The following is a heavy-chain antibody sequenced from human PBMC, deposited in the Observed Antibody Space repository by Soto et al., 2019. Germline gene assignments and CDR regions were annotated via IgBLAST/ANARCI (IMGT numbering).Heavy chain of an antibody. D-gene: IGHD5-12*01. Sequence: SVKVSCKASGFTFTSSAVQWVRQARGQRLEWIGWIVVGSGNTNYAQKFQERVTITRDMSTSTAYMELSSLRSEDTAVYYCAADGYSGYEGVDYWGQGTLVTVSA. CDR3: AADGYSGYEGVDY. J-gene: IGHJ4*02. CDR1: GFTFTSSA. V-gene: IGHV1-58*01. CDR2: IVVGSGNT.